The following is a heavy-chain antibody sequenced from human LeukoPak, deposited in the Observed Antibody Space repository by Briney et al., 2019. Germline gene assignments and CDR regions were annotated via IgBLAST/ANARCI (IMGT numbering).Heavy chain of an antibody. CDR3: ARGHKYYYDSSGYDFDY. V-gene: IGHV1-8*03. Sequence: GASVKVSCKASGYTFTSYDINWVRQATGQGLEWMGWMNPNSGNTGYAQKFQGRVTITRNTSISTAYMELSSLRSEDTAVYYCARGHKYYYDSSGYDFDYWGQGTLVTVSS. D-gene: IGHD3-22*01. J-gene: IGHJ4*02. CDR1: GYTFTSYD. CDR2: MNPNSGNT.